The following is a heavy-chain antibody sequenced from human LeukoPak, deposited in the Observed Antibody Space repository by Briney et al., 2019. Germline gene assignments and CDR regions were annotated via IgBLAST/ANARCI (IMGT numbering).Heavy chain of an antibody. J-gene: IGHJ4*02. D-gene: IGHD3-16*01. CDR3: ARLFLGELYFDY. CDR1: GASISSGSYY. Sequence: SETLSLTCTVSGASISSGSYYWSWIRQPPGKGLEWIGYIYYSGSTYYNPSLKSRVTISVDTSKNQFSLKLSSVTAADTAVYYCARLFLGELYFDYWGQGTLVTVSS. CDR2: IYYSGST. V-gene: IGHV4-30-4*08.